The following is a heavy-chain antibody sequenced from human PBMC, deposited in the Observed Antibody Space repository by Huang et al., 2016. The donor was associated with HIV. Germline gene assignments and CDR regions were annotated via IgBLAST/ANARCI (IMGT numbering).Heavy chain of an antibody. CDR1: GFSFSNYG. CDR3: TREYTVAGAFDI. CDR2: ISNDGTTT. D-gene: IGHD5-12*01. Sequence: QGQLVESGGGVVRPGRSLRLSCAASGFSFSNYGMHWVRQAPGKRLELVTFISNDGTTTYYANSVKGRFTISRDNFKNTLYLQMNRLRGDDTAVYYCTREYTVAGAFDIWGQGTMVTVSS. V-gene: IGHV3-30-3*01. J-gene: IGHJ3*02.